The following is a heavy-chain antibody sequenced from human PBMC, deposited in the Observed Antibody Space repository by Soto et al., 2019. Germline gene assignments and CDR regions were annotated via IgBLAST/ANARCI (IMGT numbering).Heavy chain of an antibody. D-gene: IGHD3-22*01. V-gene: IGHV5-10-1*01. CDR2: IDPSDSYT. J-gene: IGHJ4*02. CDR3: ATRDYYDSSGYTAVDY. CDR1: GYSFTSYW. Sequence: GESLKISCKGSGYSFTSYWISWVRQMPGKGLEWMGRIDPSDSYTNYSPSFQGHVTISADKSISTAYLQWSGLKASDTAMYYCATRDYYDSSGYTAVDYWGQGTLVTVSS.